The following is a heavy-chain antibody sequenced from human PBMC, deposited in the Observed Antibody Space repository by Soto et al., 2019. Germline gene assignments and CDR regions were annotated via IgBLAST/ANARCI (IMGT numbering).Heavy chain of an antibody. CDR2: IFPGDSDT. D-gene: IGHD2-8*02. CDR3: AAGYSTGLHAFDL. Sequence: EVQLVQSGAEAKKPGESLKISCKGSGYNFANYWIGWVRQVPGKGLEWMGMIFPGDSDTKNSPSLQGQITMSVDKSNSSAYMQWRSLKAADTAMYYGAAGYSTGLHAFDLWGQGTLVTGSS. CDR1: GYNFANYW. V-gene: IGHV5-51*01. J-gene: IGHJ3*01.